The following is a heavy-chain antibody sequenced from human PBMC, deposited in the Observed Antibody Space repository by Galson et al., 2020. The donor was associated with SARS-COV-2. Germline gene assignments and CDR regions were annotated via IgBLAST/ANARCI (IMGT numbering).Heavy chain of an antibody. D-gene: IGHD3-16*02. CDR1: GFTFSSYS. CDR3: ARVPPGSGFSFVRTGADYYYYYMDV. Sequence: NSGGSLTLSCAASGFTFSSYSMNWVRKAPAKGLECVPSISSSSSYIYYPDSVQGRFTISRDNAKNSLYLQMNSLRAEDTAVYYCARVPPGSGFSFVRTGADYYYYYMDVWGKGTTVTVSS. CDR2: ISSSSSYI. V-gene: IGHV3-21*01. J-gene: IGHJ6*03.